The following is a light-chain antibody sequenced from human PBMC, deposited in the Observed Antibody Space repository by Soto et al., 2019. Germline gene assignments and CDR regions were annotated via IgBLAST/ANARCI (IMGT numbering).Light chain of an antibody. V-gene: IGKV1-27*01. CDR1: QGINHY. J-gene: IGKJ3*01. CDR3: QKHNSAPLF. Sequence: DLQMTQSPSSLSASVGDRVTITCRASQGINHYLAWFQQKPGKVPKLLIYATSTLQSGVPSRFSGSGFGTDFTLTISSLQPEEGATYYCQKHNSAPLFFGPGTKVEIK. CDR2: ATS.